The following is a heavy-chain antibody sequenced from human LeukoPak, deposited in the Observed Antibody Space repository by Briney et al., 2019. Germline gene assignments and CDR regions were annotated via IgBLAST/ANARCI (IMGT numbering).Heavy chain of an antibody. CDR2: IKQDESEK. Sequence: GGSLRLSCAASGFTFSSYWMTWVRQAPGKGLEWVASIKQDESEKYYADSVKGRFTISRDNARSSLYLQMSSLRADDTAVYYCARDGAFCIYDYWGQGTLVTVSS. J-gene: IGHJ4*02. D-gene: IGHD3-3*02. CDR1: GFTFSSYW. CDR3: ARDGAFCIYDY. V-gene: IGHV3-7*01.